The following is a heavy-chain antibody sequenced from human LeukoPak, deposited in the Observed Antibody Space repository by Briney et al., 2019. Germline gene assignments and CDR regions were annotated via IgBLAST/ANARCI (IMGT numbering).Heavy chain of an antibody. CDR2: IYYSGST. Sequence: SEPLSLTCTVSGGSISSYYWSWIRQLPGKGLEWIGYIYYSGSTNYNPSLKSRVTISVDTSKNQFSLKLSSVTAADTAVYYCARDTPPRGRFLEWLPNYYYYGMDVWGQGTTVTVSS. CDR3: ARDTPPRGRFLEWLPNYYYYGMDV. J-gene: IGHJ6*02. CDR1: GGSISSYY. D-gene: IGHD3-3*01. V-gene: IGHV4-59*01.